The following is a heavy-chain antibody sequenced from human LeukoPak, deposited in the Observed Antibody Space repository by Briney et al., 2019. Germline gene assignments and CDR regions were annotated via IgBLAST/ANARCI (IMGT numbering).Heavy chain of an antibody. CDR1: GFTFSSYA. V-gene: IGHV3-30*04. J-gene: IGHJ4*02. CDR3: ARDHYIVVVVAATSYYFDY. Sequence: GGSLRLSCAASGFTFSSYAMHWVRQAPGEGLEWVAVISYDGSNKYYADSVKGRFTISRDNSKNTLYLQMNSLRAEDTAVYYCARDHYIVVVVAATSYYFDYWGQGTLVTVSS. D-gene: IGHD2-15*01. CDR2: ISYDGSNK.